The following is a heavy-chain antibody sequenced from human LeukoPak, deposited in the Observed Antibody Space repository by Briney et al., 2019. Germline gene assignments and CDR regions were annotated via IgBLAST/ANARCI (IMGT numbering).Heavy chain of an antibody. Sequence: GGSLRLSCAASGFTFSSYAMSWVRQAPGKGLEWVSAISGSGGSTYYADSVKGRFTISRDNSKNALYLQMNSLRAEDTAVYYCAKDLADGDYVFDYWGQGTLVTVSS. CDR3: AKDLADGDYVFDY. J-gene: IGHJ4*02. CDR1: GFTFSSYA. V-gene: IGHV3-23*01. CDR2: ISGSGGST. D-gene: IGHD4-17*01.